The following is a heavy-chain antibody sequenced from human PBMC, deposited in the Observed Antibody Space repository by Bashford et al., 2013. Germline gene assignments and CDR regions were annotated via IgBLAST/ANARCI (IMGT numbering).Heavy chain of an antibody. D-gene: IGHD2-2*01. Sequence: SVKVSCKASGGTFSSYAISWLRQAPGQGLEWMGGIVPMSGTANYAQKFQGRVTISADEFTSTAYMELSSLTSEDTAVYYCARGYIVVVTAAFGDYYHYYGMDVWGQGTTVTVSS. V-gene: IGHV1-69*13. CDR3: ARGYIVVVTAAFGDYYHYYGMDV. J-gene: IGHJ6*02. CDR1: GGTFSSYA. CDR2: IVPMSGTA.